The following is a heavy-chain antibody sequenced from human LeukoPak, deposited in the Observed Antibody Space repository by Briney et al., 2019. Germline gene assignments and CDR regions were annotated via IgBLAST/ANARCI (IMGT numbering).Heavy chain of an antibody. V-gene: IGHV1-69*05. J-gene: IGHJ5*02. Sequence: SVTVSCKASGGTFSSYAISWVRQAPGQGLEWMGGIIPIFGTANYAQKFQGRVTITTDESTSTAYMELSSLRSEDTAVYYCARGVHYARSGYFNWFDPWGQGTLVTVSS. CDR3: ARGVHYARSGYFNWFDP. D-gene: IGHD3-3*01. CDR2: IIPIFGTA. CDR1: GGTFSSYA.